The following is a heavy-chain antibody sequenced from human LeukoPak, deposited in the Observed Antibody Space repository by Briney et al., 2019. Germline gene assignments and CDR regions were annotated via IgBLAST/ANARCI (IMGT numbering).Heavy chain of an antibody. J-gene: IGHJ4*02. CDR1: GFTFDDYG. Sequence: GGSLRLSCAASGFTFDDYGMSWVRQAPGKGLEWVSGINWNGGSTGYADSVKGRFTISRDNAKNSLYLQMDSLRAEDTAMYFCAKGNVMGGRGFDYWGQGTLVTVSS. D-gene: IGHD3-16*01. CDR2: INWNGGST. V-gene: IGHV3-20*04. CDR3: AKGNVMGGRGFDY.